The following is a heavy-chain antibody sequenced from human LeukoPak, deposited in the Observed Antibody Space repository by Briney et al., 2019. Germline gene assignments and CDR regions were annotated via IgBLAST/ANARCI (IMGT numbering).Heavy chain of an antibody. D-gene: IGHD6-13*01. CDR3: ARDPPGFSTYSSSWYFDY. CDR2: ISSSSSYI. J-gene: IGHJ4*02. CDR1: GFTFSSYS. Sequence: KPGGSLRLSCAASGFTFSSYSMNWVRQAPGKGLEWVSSISSSSSYIYYADSVKGRFTISRDNAKNTLYLQMNSLRAEDTAVYYCARDPPGFSTYSSSWYFDYWGQGTLVTVSS. V-gene: IGHV3-21*01.